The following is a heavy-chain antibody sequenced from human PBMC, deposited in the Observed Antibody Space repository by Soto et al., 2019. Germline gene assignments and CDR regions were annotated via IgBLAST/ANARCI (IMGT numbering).Heavy chain of an antibody. V-gene: IGHV3-66*01. CDR2: IYSGGST. CDR1: GFTVSSNY. D-gene: IGHD5-12*01. Sequence: GGSLRLSCAASGFTVSSNYMSWVRQAPGKGLEWVSVIYSGGSTYYADSVKGRFTISRDNSKNTRYLQMNSLRAEDTAVYYGARALAVAINWFGPWGQGTLVTV. CDR3: ARALAVAINWFGP. J-gene: IGHJ5*02.